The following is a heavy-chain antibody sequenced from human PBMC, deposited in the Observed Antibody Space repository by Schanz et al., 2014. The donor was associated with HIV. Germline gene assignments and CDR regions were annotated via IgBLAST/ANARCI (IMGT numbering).Heavy chain of an antibody. V-gene: IGHV1-69*01. CDR1: GDGFTTRT. CDR2: IIPIFGAA. D-gene: IGHD2-21*01. J-gene: IGHJ5*02. Sequence: QVQLVQSGAEVKKPGSSVKVSCTASGDGFTTRTISWLRQAPGHALEWMGGIIPIFGAAKNAPKFQGRVTITADESTSTAYMELTGLNPEDTAIYYCARDDVLDSLASWGPGTLVTVSS. CDR3: ARDDVLDSLAS.